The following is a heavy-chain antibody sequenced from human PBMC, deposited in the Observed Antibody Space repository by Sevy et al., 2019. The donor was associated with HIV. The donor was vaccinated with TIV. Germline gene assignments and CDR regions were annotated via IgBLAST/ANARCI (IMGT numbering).Heavy chain of an antibody. V-gene: IGHV3-53*01. J-gene: IGHJ6*02. CDR2: VYSGGAT. CDR3: ARVGYCRGGTCFSGFYYGMDV. CDR1: GFTLTNEF. D-gene: IGHD2-15*01. Sequence: GGSLRLSCAVSGFTLTNEFFSWVRQAPGKGLEWVAVVYSGGATYYADFVKGRFTISRDKSKNTLYLQMKSLRAEDTAVYYCARVGYCRGGTCFSGFYYGMDVWGQGTTVTVPS.